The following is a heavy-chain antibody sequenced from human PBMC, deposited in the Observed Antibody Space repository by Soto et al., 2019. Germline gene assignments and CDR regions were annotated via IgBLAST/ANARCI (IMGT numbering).Heavy chain of an antibody. CDR1: GGTFSSYA. D-gene: IGHD2-2*01. J-gene: IGHJ5*02. Sequence: SVKVSCKASGGTFSSYAISWVRQAPGQGLEWMGGIIPIFGTANYAQKFQGRVTITADESTSTAYMELSSLRSEDTAVYYCAREQSDIVVVPAAISWFDPWGQGTLVTVSS. CDR2: IIPIFGTA. CDR3: AREQSDIVVVPAAISWFDP. V-gene: IGHV1-69*13.